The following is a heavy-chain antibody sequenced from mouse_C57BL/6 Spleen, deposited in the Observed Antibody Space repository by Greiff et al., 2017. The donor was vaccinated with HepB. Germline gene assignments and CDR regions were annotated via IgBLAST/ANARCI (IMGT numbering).Heavy chain of an antibody. J-gene: IGHJ1*03. Sequence: VQLQHSGAELVKPGASVKLSCKASGYTFTSYWMHWVKQSPGQGLEWIGMIHPNSGSTNYNEKFKSKPTLTVDKSSSTAYMQLSSLTSEDSAVYYCASSSNWYFDVWGTGTTVTVSS. V-gene: IGHV1-64*01. CDR3: ASSSNWYFDV. CDR1: GYTFTSYW. CDR2: IHPNSGST. D-gene: IGHD6-1*01.